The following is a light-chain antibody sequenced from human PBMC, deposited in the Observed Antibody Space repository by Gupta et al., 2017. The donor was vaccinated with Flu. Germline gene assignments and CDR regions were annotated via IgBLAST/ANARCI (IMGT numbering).Light chain of an antibody. CDR2: AAS. CDR3: QQSYRTPHT. J-gene: IGKJ2*01. V-gene: IGKV1-39*01. CDR1: QSISSY. Sequence: DIQMTQSPSSLSASVGDRVTITCRASQSISSYLNWYQQKPGKAPKLLIYAASSLQSGVPSRFSGSGSGTDFTLTISSLKPEDFATYYCQQSYRTPHTFGQWTKLEIK.